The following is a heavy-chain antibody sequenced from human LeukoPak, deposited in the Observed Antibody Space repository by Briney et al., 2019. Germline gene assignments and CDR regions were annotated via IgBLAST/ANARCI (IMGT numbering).Heavy chain of an antibody. J-gene: IGHJ3*02. CDR2: ISDSGST. CDR3: ARDPRRGAFDI. V-gene: IGHV4-39*07. Sequence: SETLSLSCSVSCGSISSSTYYWGWIRQPPGKGLEWIGSISDSGSTYYNPSLKSRVTISVDTSKNQFSLKLSSVTAADTDVYYCARDPRRGAFDIWGQGTMVTVSS. CDR1: CGSISSSTYY.